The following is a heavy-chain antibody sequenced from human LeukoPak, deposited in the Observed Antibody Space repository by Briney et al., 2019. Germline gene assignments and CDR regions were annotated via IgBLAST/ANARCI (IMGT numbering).Heavy chain of an antibody. J-gene: IGHJ4*02. Sequence: GGSLRLSCAASGFTFSSYWMSWVRQAPGKGLEWVANIKQDGSEKYYVDSVKGRFTISRDNAKNSLYLQMNSLRAEDTAVYYCARGQVAAAGIRRYYFDYWGQGTLVTVSS. CDR2: IKQDGSEK. CDR3: ARGQVAAAGIRRYYFDY. V-gene: IGHV3-7*01. D-gene: IGHD6-13*01. CDR1: GFTFSSYW.